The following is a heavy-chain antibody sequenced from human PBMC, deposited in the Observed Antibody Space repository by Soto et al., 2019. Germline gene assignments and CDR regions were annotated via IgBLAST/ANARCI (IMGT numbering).Heavy chain of an antibody. V-gene: IGHV4-61*01. CDR1: GGSVSSGPYY. D-gene: IGHD1-26*01. CDR3: ARDLSTRGSYRYYFDY. J-gene: IGHJ4*02. CDR2: LYYSGNT. Sequence: PSETLSLTCTVSGGSVSSGPYYWSWLRQPPGKGLEWIGYLYYSGNTNYDPTLESRVTISVDTSKNQFSLKLSSVTAADTAVYYCARDLSTRGSYRYYFDYWGQGTLVTVSS.